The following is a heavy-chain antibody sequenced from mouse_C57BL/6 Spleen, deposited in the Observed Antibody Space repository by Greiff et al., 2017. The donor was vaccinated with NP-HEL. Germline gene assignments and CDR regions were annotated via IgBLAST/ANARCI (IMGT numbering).Heavy chain of an antibody. D-gene: IGHD2-1*01. Sequence: VQLKESGAELVQPGASVKLSCTASGFNIKDYYMHWVKQRTEQGLEWIGRIDPEDGETKYAPKFQGRATIPADTSSNTAYLQLSSLTSEDTAVDYCARGEGKDYFEYWGKGTTLTAAS. CDR1: GFNIKDYY. V-gene: IGHV14-2*01. CDR3: ARGEGKDYFEY. CDR2: IDPEDGET. J-gene: IGHJ2*01.